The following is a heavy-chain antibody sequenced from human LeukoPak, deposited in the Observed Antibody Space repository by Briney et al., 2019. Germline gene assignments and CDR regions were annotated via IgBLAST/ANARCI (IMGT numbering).Heavy chain of an antibody. CDR2: IIPIFGTA. CDR3: ARDSEGWELPTYY. J-gene: IGHJ4*02. D-gene: IGHD1-26*01. V-gene: IGHV1-69*13. CDR1: GYTFTGYY. Sequence: SVKVSCKASGYTFTGYYMHWVRQAPGQGLEWMGGIIPIFGTANYAQKFQGRVTITADESTSTAYMELSSLRSEDTAVYYCARDSEGWELPTYYWGQGTLVTVSS.